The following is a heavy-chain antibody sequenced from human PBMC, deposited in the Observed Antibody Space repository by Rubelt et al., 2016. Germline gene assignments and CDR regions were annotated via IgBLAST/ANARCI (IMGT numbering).Heavy chain of an antibody. CDR1: GGSISGYY. V-gene: IGHV4-39*01. CDR3: ARQGLLEYRSSPDGIDY. D-gene: IGHD6-13*01. Sequence: QVQLRESGPGLVKPSETLSLTCTVSGGSISGYYWGWIRQPPGKGLEWIGSIYYSGSTYYNPSLKSRVTISVDTSKNQFALKLSSGTAAETAVYYCARQGLLEYRSSPDGIDYWGQGTLVTVSS. J-gene: IGHJ4*02. CDR2: IYYSGST.